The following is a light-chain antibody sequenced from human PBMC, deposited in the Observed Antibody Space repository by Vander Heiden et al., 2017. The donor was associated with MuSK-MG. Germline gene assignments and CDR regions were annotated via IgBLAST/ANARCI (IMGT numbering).Light chain of an antibody. J-gene: IGLJ1*01. CDR1: NSNIGAGYD. CDR3: QSYDSSLSAYV. Sequence: QSVLTQPPSESGAPGQRVTISCTGSNSNIGAGYDVHWYQQVPGTAPKLLIYGNNNRPSGVPDRFSGSKSGASASLAITGLQAEDESDYYCQSYDSSLSAYVFGTGAKVTVL. CDR2: GNN. V-gene: IGLV1-40*01.